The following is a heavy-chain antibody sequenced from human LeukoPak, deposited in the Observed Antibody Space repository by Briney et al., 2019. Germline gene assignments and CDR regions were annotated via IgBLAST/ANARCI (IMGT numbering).Heavy chain of an antibody. V-gene: IGHV3-66*01. Sequence: GGSLRLSCAAPGFTVSTNCMSWVRQAPGKGLEWVSLIYSGGGTYQADFVKGRFNISRYNSRNTLSLQMNSLRVDDTAGYYCAKGFRSVTTWGYFDYWGQGALVTVSS. D-gene: IGHD4-17*01. CDR2: IYSGGGT. CDR1: GFTVSTNC. J-gene: IGHJ4*02. CDR3: AKGFRSVTTWGYFDY.